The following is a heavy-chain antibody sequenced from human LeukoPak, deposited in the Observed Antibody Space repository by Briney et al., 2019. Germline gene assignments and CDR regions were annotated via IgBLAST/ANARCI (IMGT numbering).Heavy chain of an antibody. D-gene: IGHD6-13*01. CDR3: ARAFYSNSWYHKEDFFDY. CDR2: IYHSGST. CDR1: GGSISSSNW. V-gene: IGHV4-4*02. J-gene: IGHJ4*02. Sequence: SGTLSLTCAVSGGSISSSNWWSWVRQPPGKGLEWIGEIYHSGSTNYNPSLKSRVTISVDTSKNQFSLKLSSVTAADTAVYYCARAFYSNSWYHKEDFFDYWGQGTPVTVSS.